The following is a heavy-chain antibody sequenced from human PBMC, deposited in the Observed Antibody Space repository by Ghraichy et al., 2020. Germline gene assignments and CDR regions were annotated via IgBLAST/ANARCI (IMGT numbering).Heavy chain of an antibody. D-gene: IGHD3-3*01. V-gene: IGHV3-21*01. CDR1: GFTFSSYT. Sequence: GGSLRLSCGASGFTFSSYTMNWVRQAPGKGLEWVSSISSSSSYIYYADSLKGQFTIFRDNAKNSLYLQMHSLRAEDTAVYFCARGLYDFSGGYYWPSDYWGQGTLVTVSS. CDR2: ISSSSSYI. CDR3: ARGLYDFSGGYYWPSDY. J-gene: IGHJ4*02.